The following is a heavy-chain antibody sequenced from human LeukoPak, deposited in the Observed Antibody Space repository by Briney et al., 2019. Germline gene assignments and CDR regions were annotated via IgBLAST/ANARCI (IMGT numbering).Heavy chain of an antibody. CDR3: ARNGASSGRPYHFDY. V-gene: IGHV3-48*01. CDR1: GFTFSSYW. J-gene: IGHJ4*02. D-gene: IGHD6-19*01. CDR2: ISSSSSTI. Sequence: GSLRLSCAASGFTFSSYWMSWVRQAPGKGLEWISYISSSSSTIYYADSVKGRFTISRDNAESSLYLQMNSLRAEDTAVYYCARNGASSGRPYHFDYWGQGTLVTVSS.